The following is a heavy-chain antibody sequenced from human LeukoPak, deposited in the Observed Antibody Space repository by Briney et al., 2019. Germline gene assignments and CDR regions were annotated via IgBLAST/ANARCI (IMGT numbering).Heavy chain of an antibody. CDR1: GGSISSYY. D-gene: IGHD1-26*01. CDR3: ARHGTYYGAFDI. CDR2: IYTSGRT. Sequence: PSETLSLTCTVSGGSISSYYWSWIRQPPGKGLEWIWYIYTSGRTKHNPSLKSRVTISVDTSKNQFSLKLSSVTAADTAVYYCARHGTYYGAFDIWGQGTMVTVSS. V-gene: IGHV4-4*09. J-gene: IGHJ3*02.